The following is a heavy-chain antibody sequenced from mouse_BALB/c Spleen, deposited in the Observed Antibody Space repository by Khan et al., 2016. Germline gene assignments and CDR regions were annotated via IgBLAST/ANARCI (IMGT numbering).Heavy chain of an antibody. J-gene: IGHJ2*01. D-gene: IGHD1-2*01. CDR2: INTSTGYT. Sequence: QVQLQQSGAELAKPGASVKMSCKASGYTFTSFWMHWVKQRPGQGLEWIGYINTSTGYTEYNQKFKDKSTLTADKPSSTVYMQLTSRTSEDSAVYDCASNYGSYYFDDWGLGTTLTVSS. V-gene: IGHV1-7*01. CDR1: GYTFTSFW. CDR3: ASNYGSYYFDD.